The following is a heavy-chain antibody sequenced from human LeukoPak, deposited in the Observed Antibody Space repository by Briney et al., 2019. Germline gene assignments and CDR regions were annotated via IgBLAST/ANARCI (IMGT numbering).Heavy chain of an antibody. D-gene: IGHD3-10*01. J-gene: IGHJ5*02. CDR3: ARGHYEFGELANWFDP. CDR1: GGSISSYY. CDR2: IYYSGST. Sequence: KPSETLSLTCTVSGGSISSYYWSWIRQPPGKGLEWIGYIYYSGSTNYNPSLKSRVTISVDTSKNQFSLKLSSVTAADTAVYYCARGHYEFGELANWFDPWGQGTLVTVS. V-gene: IGHV4-59*01.